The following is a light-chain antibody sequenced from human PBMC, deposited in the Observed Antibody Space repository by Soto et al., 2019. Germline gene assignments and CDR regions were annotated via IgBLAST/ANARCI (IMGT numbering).Light chain of an antibody. J-gene: IGKJ1*01. CDR3: QQTHSTPPT. CDR1: QSIRNY. V-gene: IGKV1-39*01. CDR2: AAS. Sequence: DIQMTESPSSLSASVGDRVTISCRASQSIRNYVSWYQQKPGTAPKLLIRAASTLQSGVPSRFSGSGSGTDFTLTISSLQIEDFATHFCQQTHSTPPTFGQGTNVEI.